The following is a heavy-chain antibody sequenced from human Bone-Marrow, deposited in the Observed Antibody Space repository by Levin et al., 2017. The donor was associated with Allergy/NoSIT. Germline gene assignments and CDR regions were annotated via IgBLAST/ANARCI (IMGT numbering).Heavy chain of an antibody. CDR1: GYTFTDYY. V-gene: IGHV1-2*02. CDR3: ARGGAGSNDY. Sequence: WASVKVSCKVSGYTFTDYYIHWVRQTPGQGLEWMGWINPKRGDTNFAEKFHGRVVLTRDSSISTAYMELGRLRSDDTALYYCARGGAGSNDYWGQGTLFTVSS. J-gene: IGHJ4*02. D-gene: IGHD6-13*01. CDR2: INPKRGDT.